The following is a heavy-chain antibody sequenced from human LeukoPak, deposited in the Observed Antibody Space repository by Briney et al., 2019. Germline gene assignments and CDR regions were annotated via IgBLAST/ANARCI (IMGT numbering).Heavy chain of an antibody. D-gene: IGHD2-2*03. V-gene: IGHV4-59*01. J-gene: IGHJ2*01. CDR2: IYYSGST. CDR3: SKMDIVVVPAAQPWYFDL. CDR1: GGSISSYY. Sequence: SETLSLTCTVSGGSISSYYWSWIRQPPGKGLEWIGYIYYSGSTNYNPSLKSRVTISVDTSKNQFSLKLSSVTAADTAVYYCSKMDIVVVPAAQPWYFDLWGRGTLATVSS.